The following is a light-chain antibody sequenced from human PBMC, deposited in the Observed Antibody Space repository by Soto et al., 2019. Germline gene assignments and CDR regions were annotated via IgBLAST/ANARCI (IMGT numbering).Light chain of an antibody. J-gene: IGKJ1*01. CDR2: AAS. CDR3: LQHDRYPLT. CDR1: QGIRND. V-gene: IGKV1-17*01. Sequence: DIQMTQSPSSLSASVGDRVTITCRASQGIRNDLAWYQQKPEKAPRRLISAASSLQSVVPSRFSGSGSGTEVTLTISRLQPEDFATYCCLQHDRYPLTFGQGTKVE.